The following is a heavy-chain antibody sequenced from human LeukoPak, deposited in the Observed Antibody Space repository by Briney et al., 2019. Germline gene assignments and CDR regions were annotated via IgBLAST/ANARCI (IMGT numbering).Heavy chain of an antibody. CDR3: ARTLRGYSYGLFDY. V-gene: IGHV4-31*03. D-gene: IGHD5-18*01. Sequence: SQTLSLTCTVSGGSISSGGYYWSWIRQHPGKGLEWIGYIYYSGSTYYNPSLKSRITISVDTSKNQFSLKLSSVTAADTAVYYCARTLRGYSYGLFDYWGQGTLVTVSS. CDR1: GGSISSGGYY. CDR2: IYYSGST. J-gene: IGHJ4*02.